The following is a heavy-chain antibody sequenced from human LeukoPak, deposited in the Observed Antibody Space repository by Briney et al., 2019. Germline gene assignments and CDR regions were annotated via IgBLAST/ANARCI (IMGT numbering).Heavy chain of an antibody. Sequence: SETLSLTCAVYGGSFSGYYWSWIRQPPGKGLEWIGEINHSGSTNYNPSLKSRVTISVDTSKNQFSLKVRSVSAADTAVYYCARRSTRLGSSSGWYRNWGHGTLVTVSS. V-gene: IGHV4-34*01. CDR3: ARRSTRLGSSSGWYRN. J-gene: IGHJ4*01. D-gene: IGHD6-19*01. CDR2: INHSGST. CDR1: GGSFSGYY.